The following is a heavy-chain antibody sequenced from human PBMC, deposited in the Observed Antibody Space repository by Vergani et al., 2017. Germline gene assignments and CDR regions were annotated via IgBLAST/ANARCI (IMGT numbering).Heavy chain of an antibody. D-gene: IGHD3-22*01. V-gene: IGHV4-59*01. CDR3: ARDVRSYDSSGYYLTYNWFDP. CDR2: IYYSGST. Sequence: QVQLQESGPGLVKPSETLSLTCTVSGGSISSYYWSWIRQPPGKGLEWIGYIYYSGSTNYNPSLKSRFTISVDTSKNQFSLKLSSVTAADTAVYYCARDVRSYDSSGYYLTYNWFDPWGQGTLVTVSS. CDR1: GGSISSYY. J-gene: IGHJ5*02.